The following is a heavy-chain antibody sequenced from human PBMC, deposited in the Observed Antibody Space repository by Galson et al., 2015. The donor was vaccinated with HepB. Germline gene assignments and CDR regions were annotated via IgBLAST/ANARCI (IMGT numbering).Heavy chain of an antibody. CDR1: GFTFGSYD. J-gene: IGHJ5*02. CDR2: MSYDGSGA. Sequence: SLRLSCAASGFTFGSYDMHWVRQAPGKGLEWVAHMSYDGSGANYADSVKGRFTISRDNSDNMLYLQMSTLRPDDTAVYYCTRARAYNWFDPWGQGALVTVSS. V-gene: IGHV3-30*07. CDR3: TRARAYNWFDP.